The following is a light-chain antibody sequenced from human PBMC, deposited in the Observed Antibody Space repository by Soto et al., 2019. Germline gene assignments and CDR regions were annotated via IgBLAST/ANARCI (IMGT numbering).Light chain of an antibody. CDR2: DVT. V-gene: IGLV2-14*01. J-gene: IGLJ2*01. Sequence: QSALTQPASVSGSPGQSITISCTGTSSDVGGYNYVSWYQQHPGKAPKLMIYDVTHRPSGISYRFSASKSGNTASLTISGLQAEDEADDYCSSDTSNSTLVFGGGTKLTVL. CDR1: SSDVGGYNY. CDR3: SSDTSNSTLV.